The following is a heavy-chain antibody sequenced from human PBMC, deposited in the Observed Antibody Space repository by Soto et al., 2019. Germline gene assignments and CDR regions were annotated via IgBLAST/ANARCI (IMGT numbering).Heavy chain of an antibody. CDR2: ISSVDSTI. CDR1: GFTFSSYE. CDR3: ARDRRWGYGLGSYCDY. Sequence: EVQLVQSGGGLVQPGGSLRLSCAASGFTFSSYEMNWVRQAPGKGLEWLSYISSVDSTIYYADSVKGRFTVSRDNAKNSLYLQMNSLRVEDTAVYFCARDRRWGYGLGSYCDYWGQGTLVIVSS. J-gene: IGHJ4*02. V-gene: IGHV3-48*03. D-gene: IGHD3-10*01.